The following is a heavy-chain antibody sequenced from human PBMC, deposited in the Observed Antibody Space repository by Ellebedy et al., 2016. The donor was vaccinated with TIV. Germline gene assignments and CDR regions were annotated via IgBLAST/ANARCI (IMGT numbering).Heavy chain of an antibody. CDR3: VRFAFNYPMDS. D-gene: IGHD4-11*01. CDR1: GFTFTGFS. CDR2: IMENGYER. Sequence: PGGSLRLSCAASGFTFTGFSMSWVRQAPGKGLEWVAHIMENGYERYYVDSVKGRFTISRDNAKNSVYLQMNSLRADDTAVFYCVRFAFNYPMDSWGQGTLVTVSS. J-gene: IGHJ5*01. V-gene: IGHV3-7*01.